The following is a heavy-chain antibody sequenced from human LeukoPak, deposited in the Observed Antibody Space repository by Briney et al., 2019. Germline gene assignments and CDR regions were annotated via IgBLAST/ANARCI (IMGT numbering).Heavy chain of an antibody. D-gene: IGHD3-3*01. CDR1: GYTFTGYY. V-gene: IGHV1-18*04. CDR2: ISAYNGNT. CDR3: ARDGITIFGVVNVDY. J-gene: IGHJ4*02. Sequence: GASVKVSCKASGYTFTGYYMHWVRQAPGQGLEWMGWISAYNGNTNYAQKLQGRVTMTTDTSTSTAYMELRSLRSDDTAVYYCARDGITIFGVVNVDYWGQGTLVTVSS.